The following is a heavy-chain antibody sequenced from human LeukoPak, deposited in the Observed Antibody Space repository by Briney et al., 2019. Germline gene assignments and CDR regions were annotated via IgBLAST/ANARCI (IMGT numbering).Heavy chain of an antibody. J-gene: IGHJ6*02. D-gene: IGHD5-12*01. CDR1: GYTFTSYG. CDR2: ISAYNGNT. Sequence: ASVKVSCKASGYTFTSYGISWVRQAPGQGLEWMGWISAYNGNTNYAQKLQGRVTMTTDTSTSTAYMELSSLRSEDTAVYYCARDIGRYSGYDILYYYYGMDVWGQGTTVTVSS. CDR3: ARDIGRYSGYDILYYYYGMDV. V-gene: IGHV1-18*01.